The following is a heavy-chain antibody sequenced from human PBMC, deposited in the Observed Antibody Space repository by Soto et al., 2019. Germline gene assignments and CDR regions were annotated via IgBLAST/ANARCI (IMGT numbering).Heavy chain of an antibody. CDR1: GYTFTSYG. CDR3: ARDYYGSGSQSELYYYYGMDV. D-gene: IGHD3-10*01. V-gene: IGHV1-18*04. CDR2: ISAYNGNT. J-gene: IGHJ6*02. Sequence: ASVKVSCKASGYTFTSYGISWVRQAPGQGLEWMGWISAYNGNTNYAQKLQDRVTMTTDTSTSTAYMELRSLRSDDTAVYYCARDYYGSGSQSELYYYYGMDVWGQGTTVTVSS.